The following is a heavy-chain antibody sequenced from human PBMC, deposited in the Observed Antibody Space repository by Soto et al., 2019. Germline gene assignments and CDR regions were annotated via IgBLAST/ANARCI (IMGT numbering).Heavy chain of an antibody. D-gene: IGHD5-12*01. J-gene: IGHJ6*02. V-gene: IGHV4-34*01. CDR1: GGSFSGYY. CDR2: INHSGST. Sequence: QVQLQQWGAGLLKPSETLSLTCAVYGGSFSGYYWSWIRQPPGKGLEWIGEINHSGSTNYNPSLTSRVTISVDTSKNQFSLKLSSVTAADTAVYYCARGGGIVAIGVWGQGTTVTVSS. CDR3: ARGGGIVAIGV.